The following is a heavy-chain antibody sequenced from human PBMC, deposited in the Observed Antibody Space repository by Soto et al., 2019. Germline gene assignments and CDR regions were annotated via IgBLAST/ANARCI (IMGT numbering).Heavy chain of an antibody. CDR3: ARDFKRYSSPTGPLEY. CDR2: IYYSGNT. D-gene: IGHD6-13*01. V-gene: IGHV4-30-4*01. J-gene: IGHJ4*02. CDR1: GDSISSGDYY. Sequence: SETLSLTCTVSGDSISSGDYYWSWIRQPPGKGLEWIGCIYYSGNTYYNPSLKSRFSISVDTSKNQFSLKLSSVTAADTAVYYCARDFKRYSSPTGPLEYCGLGTSVPVSS.